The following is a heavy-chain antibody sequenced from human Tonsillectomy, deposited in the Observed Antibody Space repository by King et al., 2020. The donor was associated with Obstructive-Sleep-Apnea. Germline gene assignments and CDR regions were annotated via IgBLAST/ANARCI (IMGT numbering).Heavy chain of an antibody. Sequence: QLVQSGAEVKKPGASVKVSCKASGYTFTSYGISWVRQAPGQGLEWMGWISAYNGNTNYAQKLQGRVTMTTDTSTSTAYMALRSLSSDDTAVYYWARGNYDILTGYYPNDYWGQGTLVTVSS. V-gene: IGHV1-18*01. D-gene: IGHD3-9*01. CDR2: ISAYNGNT. J-gene: IGHJ4*02. CDR1: GYTFTSYG. CDR3: ARGNYDILTGYYPNDY.